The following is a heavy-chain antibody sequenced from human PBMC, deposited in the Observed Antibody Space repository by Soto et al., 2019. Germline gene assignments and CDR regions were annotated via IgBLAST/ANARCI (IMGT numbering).Heavy chain of an antibody. Sequence: EGQLVESGGGLVTFGGSLRLSCASSGFTFASYNMLWVRQAPGKGLEWVASIIHHSDYIYHADSVKGRFTFSRYNAQTSLFLEMTRLRDEATALYHCARGRSAERQTDVDFDHYYPMDFGGQGTTVTVSS. V-gene: IGHV3-21*02. D-gene: IGHD3-22*01. J-gene: IGHJ6*02. CDR1: GFTFASYN. CDR2: IIHHSDYI. CDR3: ARGRSAERQTDVDFDHYYPMDF.